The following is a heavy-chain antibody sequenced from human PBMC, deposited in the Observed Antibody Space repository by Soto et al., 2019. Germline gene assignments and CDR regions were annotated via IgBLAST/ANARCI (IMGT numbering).Heavy chain of an antibody. CDR2: IFYTGTT. D-gene: IGHD3-16*02. Sequence: QVQLQESGPGLVKPSETLSLTCTVSNGSISTTSYNWGWIRQSPGKGLEWIGTIFYTGTTSYNPSLKRRVTIPVDTSNNQFSLKLASVTAADTAVYYCARHGSFWGQGILVVVSS. CDR3: ARHGSF. CDR1: NGSISTTSYN. J-gene: IGHJ4*02. V-gene: IGHV4-39*01.